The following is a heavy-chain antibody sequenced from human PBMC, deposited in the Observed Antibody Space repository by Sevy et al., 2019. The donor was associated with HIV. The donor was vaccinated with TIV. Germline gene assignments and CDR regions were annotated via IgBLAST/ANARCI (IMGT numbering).Heavy chain of an antibody. CDR2: ISGSGTRT. CDR1: GFSFDSYG. CDR3: GEGGGGHYDPDEIGYYFYYYNMDV. Sequence: GGSLRLSCAVSGFSFDSYGMTWVRQAPGKGLEWVSGISGSGTRTYYADSVKGRFIISRDNSKNTLYLQMNSLRSEETAIYNCGEGGGGHYDPDEIGYYFYYYNMDVWGKGTTVTVSS. D-gene: IGHD3-22*01. J-gene: IGHJ6*03. V-gene: IGHV3-23*01.